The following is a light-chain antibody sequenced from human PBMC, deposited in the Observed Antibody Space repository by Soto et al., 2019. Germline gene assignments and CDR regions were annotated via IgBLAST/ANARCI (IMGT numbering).Light chain of an antibody. CDR1: QSVSSN. Sequence: EIVMTQSPDTLSVSPGERATLSCRASQSVSSNLAWYQQKPGQAPRLLIYDASTRAPGFPARFSGSGSGTEFTLTISSLQSEDFAVYYCHHYNSWPYTFGQGTKLEI. V-gene: IGKV3-15*01. J-gene: IGKJ2*01. CDR2: DAS. CDR3: HHYNSWPYT.